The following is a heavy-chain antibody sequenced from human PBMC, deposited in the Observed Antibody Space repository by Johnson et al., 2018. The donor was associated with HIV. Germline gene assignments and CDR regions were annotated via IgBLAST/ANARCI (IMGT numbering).Heavy chain of an antibody. CDR1: GFTFSSYA. CDR2: IYSGGST. CDR3: ATSTASDALDI. J-gene: IGHJ3*02. D-gene: IGHD1-1*01. Sequence: LSCAASGFTFSSYAMSWVRQAPGKGLEWVSVIYSGGSTYYADSVKGRFTISRDNSKNTLYLQMNSLRAEDTAVYYCATSTASDALDIWGQGTMVTVSS. V-gene: IGHV3-23*03.